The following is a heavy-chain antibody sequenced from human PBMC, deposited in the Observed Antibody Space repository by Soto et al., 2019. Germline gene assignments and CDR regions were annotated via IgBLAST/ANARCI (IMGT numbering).Heavy chain of an antibody. J-gene: IGHJ6*02. Sequence: GCPLELACAASGFTFCSYGMHWVRQAPGKGLEWVAVISYDGSNKYYADSVKGRFTISRDNSKNTLYLQMNSLRAEDTAVYYCASDIAARVLAYGMDVWGQGTTVTVSS. CDR1: GFTFCSYG. CDR2: ISYDGSNK. D-gene: IGHD6-6*01. V-gene: IGHV3-30*03. CDR3: ASDIAARVLAYGMDV.